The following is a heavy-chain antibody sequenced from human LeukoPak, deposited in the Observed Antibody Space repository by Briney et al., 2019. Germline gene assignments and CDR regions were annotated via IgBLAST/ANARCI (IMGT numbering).Heavy chain of an antibody. V-gene: IGHV3-21*01. J-gene: IGHJ4*02. Sequence: GGSLRLSCTASGFTFSGYSMNWIRQAPGKGLEWVSSFGTRSTSVYHAGSVKGRFAISRDNAKNSLYLRMNSLRAEDTALYYCAREVSEGFDFWGQGTLVTVSS. CDR1: GFTFSGYS. D-gene: IGHD3-22*01. CDR2: FGTRSTSV. CDR3: AREVSEGFDF.